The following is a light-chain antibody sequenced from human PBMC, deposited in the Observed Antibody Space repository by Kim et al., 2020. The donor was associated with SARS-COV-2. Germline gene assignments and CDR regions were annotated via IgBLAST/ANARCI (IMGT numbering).Light chain of an antibody. CDR3: QQYGTLIT. J-gene: IGKJ5*01. CDR2: GAS. Sequence: EIVLTQSPGTLSLSPGERGTLSCRASQSVSSSLAWYQQKPGQTLRLLLYGASSRAAGVADRFSGSGSGTDFTLTISRLEPEDFAVYYCQQYGTLITFGQGTRLEIK. V-gene: IGKV3-20*01. CDR1: QSVSSS.